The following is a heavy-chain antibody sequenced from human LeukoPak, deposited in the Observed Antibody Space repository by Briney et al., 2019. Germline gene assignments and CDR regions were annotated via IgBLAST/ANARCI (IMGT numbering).Heavy chain of an antibody. Sequence: GGSLSLSCAASGVTSSSYAMSWVRQAPGKGLEWVSGISGSGGSTYYADSVKDRFIISRDNSKNTLYLQMNSLRGEDTAVYYCATQTAIVVATTWGQGTLVTVSS. J-gene: IGHJ5*02. V-gene: IGHV3-23*01. CDR2: ISGSGGST. CDR1: GVTSSSYA. D-gene: IGHD3-22*01. CDR3: ATQTAIVVATT.